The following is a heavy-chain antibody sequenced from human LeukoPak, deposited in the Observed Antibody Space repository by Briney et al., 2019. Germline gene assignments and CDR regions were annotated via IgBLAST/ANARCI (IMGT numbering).Heavy chain of an antibody. D-gene: IGHD3-10*01. CDR1: GDSISNYF. CDR2: IYSSGTT. CDR3: AREVRGGSTYLDY. J-gene: IGHJ4*02. V-gene: IGHV4-4*07. Sequence: SETLSLTCTVSGDSISNYFWTWIRQPAGKDLEWIGRIYSSGTTNYNPSLKSRVTMSVDTSKNQFSLRLRSVTAADTAVYYCAREVRGGSTYLDYWGQGILVTVSS.